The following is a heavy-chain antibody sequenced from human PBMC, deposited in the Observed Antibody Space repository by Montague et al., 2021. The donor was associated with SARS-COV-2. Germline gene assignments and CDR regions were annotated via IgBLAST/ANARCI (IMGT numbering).Heavy chain of an antibody. Sequence: SLRLSCAASGFTFSGYEMNWVRQAPGKGLEWVSYISSSDSTIYYADSVKGRFTISRDNAKNSLYLQMNSLRAEDTAVYYCARLRSGYTIGHFDYWGQGTLVTVSS. CDR3: ARLRSGYTIGHFDY. V-gene: IGHV3-48*03. CDR1: GFTFSGYE. D-gene: IGHD3-3*01. J-gene: IGHJ4*02. CDR2: ISSSDSTI.